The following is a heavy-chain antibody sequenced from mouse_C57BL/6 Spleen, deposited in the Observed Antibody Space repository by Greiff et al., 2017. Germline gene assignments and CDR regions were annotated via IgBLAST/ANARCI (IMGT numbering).Heavy chain of an antibody. V-gene: IGHV1-4*01. CDR1: GYTFPSYT. Sequence: VQLQQSGAELARPGASVKMSCKASGYTFPSYTMHWVKQRPGQGLEWIGYINPSSGYTKYNQKFKDKATLTADKSSSTAYMQLSSLTSEDSAVYYCARDTVVDYWGQGTTLTVSS. D-gene: IGHD1-1*01. J-gene: IGHJ2*01. CDR3: ARDTVVDY. CDR2: INPSSGYT.